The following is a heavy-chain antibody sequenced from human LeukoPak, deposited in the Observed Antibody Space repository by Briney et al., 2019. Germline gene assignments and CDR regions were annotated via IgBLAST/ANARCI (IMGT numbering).Heavy chain of an antibody. J-gene: IGHJ4*02. Sequence: GESLKISCKGSGYSFTSYWIGWVRQMPGKGLEWMGIIYPGDSDTIYSPSFQGQVTISADKSISTAYLQWSSLKASDTAMYYCARHKATIFGVVIEGDYWGQGTLVTVSS. V-gene: IGHV5-51*01. CDR2: IYPGDSDT. D-gene: IGHD3-3*01. CDR1: GYSFTSYW. CDR3: ARHKATIFGVVIEGDY.